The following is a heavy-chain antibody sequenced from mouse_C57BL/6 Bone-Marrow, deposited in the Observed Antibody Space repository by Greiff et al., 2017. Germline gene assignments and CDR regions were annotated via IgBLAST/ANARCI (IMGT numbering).Heavy chain of an antibody. CDR3: ASRDGGYYGYAMDY. CDR2: ISYDGSN. CDR1: GYSITSGYY. J-gene: IGHJ4*01. V-gene: IGHV3-6*01. Sequence: VQLQQSGPGLVKPSQSLSLTCSVTGYSITSGYYWNWIRQFPGNKLEWMGYISYDGSNNYNPSLKNRISITRYTSKNQFFLKLNSVTTEDTATYYCASRDGGYYGYAMDYWGRGTAVTVSS. D-gene: IGHD2-3*01.